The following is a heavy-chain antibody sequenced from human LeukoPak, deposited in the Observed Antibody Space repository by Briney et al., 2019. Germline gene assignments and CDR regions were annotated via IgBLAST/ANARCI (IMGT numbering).Heavy chain of an antibody. Sequence: KPGGSLRLSCAASAFTFSSYYMNWVRQAPGKGLEWVSYISGSSSYINYADSVKGRFTISRDNAKNSLYLQMNSLRAEATAVYYWARTSMRIYVAPDCDIWGQGTMVIVSS. CDR2: ISGSSSYI. CDR3: ARTSMRIYVAPDCDI. D-gene: IGHD3-16*01. CDR1: AFTFSSYY. V-gene: IGHV3-21*04. J-gene: IGHJ3*02.